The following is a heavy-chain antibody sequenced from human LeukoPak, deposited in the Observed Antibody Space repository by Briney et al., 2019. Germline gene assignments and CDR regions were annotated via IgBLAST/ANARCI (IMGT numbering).Heavy chain of an antibody. Sequence: SETLSLTCAVSGGSISSGGYSWSWIRQPPGKGLEWIGYIYHSGSTYYNPSLKSRVTISVDRSKNQFSLKLSSVTAADMAVYYCARGDDLLPLDYWGQGTLVTVSP. J-gene: IGHJ4*02. D-gene: IGHD2-21*01. CDR3: ARGDDLLPLDY. CDR2: IYHSGST. V-gene: IGHV4-30-2*01. CDR1: GGSISSGGYS.